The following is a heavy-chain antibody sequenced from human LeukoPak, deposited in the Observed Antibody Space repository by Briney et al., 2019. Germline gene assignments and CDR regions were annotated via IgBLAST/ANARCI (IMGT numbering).Heavy chain of an antibody. J-gene: IGHJ3*02. Sequence: SETLSLTCTVSRGSISSFYWSWIRQPPGKGLEWIGYISYSGNTKYNPSLKSRVTISVDTSKSQFSLKLSSVTAADTAVYYCARLKARDAFDIWGQGTMVTVSS. CDR2: ISYSGNT. V-gene: IGHV4-59*01. CDR1: RGSISSFY. CDR3: ARLKARDAFDI.